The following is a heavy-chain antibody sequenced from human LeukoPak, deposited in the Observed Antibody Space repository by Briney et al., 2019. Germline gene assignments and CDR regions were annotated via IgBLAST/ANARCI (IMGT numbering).Heavy chain of an antibody. J-gene: IGHJ2*01. CDR1: GYTFTSYY. Sequence: ASVKVSCKASGYTFTSYYMHWVRQAPGQGLEWMGGIIPIFGTANYAQKFQGRVTITADKSTSTAYMELSSLRSEDTAVYYCARGVATTSYSHWYFDLWGRGTLVTVSS. CDR2: IIPIFGTA. V-gene: IGHV1-69*06. D-gene: IGHD5-24*01. CDR3: ARGVATTSYSHWYFDL.